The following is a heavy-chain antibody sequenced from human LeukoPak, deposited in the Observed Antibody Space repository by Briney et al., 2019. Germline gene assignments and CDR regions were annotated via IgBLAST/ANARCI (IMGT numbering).Heavy chain of an antibody. CDR3: ARDLLASGILTGYYPFDY. D-gene: IGHD3-9*01. CDR1: GFTLSSYS. V-gene: IGHV3-21*01. CDR2: ISSSSSYI. Sequence: GGSLRLSCAASGFTLSSYSMNWVRQAPGKGLEWVSSISSSSSYIYYADSVKGRFTISRDNAKNSLYLQMNSLRAEDTAVYYCARDLLASGILTGYYPFDYWGQGTLVTVSS. J-gene: IGHJ4*02.